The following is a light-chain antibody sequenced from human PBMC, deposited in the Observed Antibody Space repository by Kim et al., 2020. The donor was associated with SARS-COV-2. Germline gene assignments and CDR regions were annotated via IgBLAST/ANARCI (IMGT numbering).Light chain of an antibody. CDR1: KLGDKY. CDR2: QDE. Sequence: SYELTQPPSVSVSPGQTTNITCSGDKLGDKYASWYQQRPGQSPILVIYQDEKRPSGIPERFSGSNSGHTATLTISGTQAMDEADYYCQAWDSSTGVLFGGGTKVTVL. J-gene: IGLJ2*01. CDR3: QAWDSSTGVL. V-gene: IGLV3-1*01.